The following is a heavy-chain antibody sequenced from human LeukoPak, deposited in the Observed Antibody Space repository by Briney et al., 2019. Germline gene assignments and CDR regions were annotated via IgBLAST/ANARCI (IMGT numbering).Heavy chain of an antibody. CDR2: ISSRGTTI. Sequence: GGSLRLSCAVSGFTFSSYEVNWVRQAPGKGLEWVSYISSRGTTIYYVDSVKGRFTISRDNAKNSLYLQMDSLRAEDTAIFYCASTYGSESYYPFDYWGQGTLVTVSS. CDR1: GFTFSSYE. V-gene: IGHV3-48*03. J-gene: IGHJ4*02. D-gene: IGHD3-10*01. CDR3: ASTYGSESYYPFDY.